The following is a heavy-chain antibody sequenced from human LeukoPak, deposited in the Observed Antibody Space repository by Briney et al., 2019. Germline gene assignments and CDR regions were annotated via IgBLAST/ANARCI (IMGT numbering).Heavy chain of an antibody. V-gene: IGHV3-23*01. CDR2: ISGSGGST. CDR3: AKAAGYCSGGSCYSVQYYFDY. J-gene: IGHJ4*02. CDR1: GFTFSSYG. D-gene: IGHD2-15*01. Sequence: PGGSLRLSCAASGFTFSSYGMSWVRQAPGKGLEWVSAISGSGGSTYYADSVKGRFTISRDNSKNTLYLQMNSLRAEDTAVYYCAKAAGYCSGGSCYSVQYYFDYWGQGTLVTVSS.